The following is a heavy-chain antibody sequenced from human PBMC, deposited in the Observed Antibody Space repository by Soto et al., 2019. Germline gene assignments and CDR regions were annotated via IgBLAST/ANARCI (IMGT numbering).Heavy chain of an antibody. V-gene: IGHV3-48*02. D-gene: IGHD3-22*01. CDR3: ARDSYYDSSGYYYSPAEYLQH. J-gene: IGHJ1*01. CDR1: GFTFSSYS. CDR2: ISSSSSTI. Sequence: GGSLRLSCAASGFTFSSYSMNWVRQAPGKGLEWVSYISSSSSTIYYADSVKGRFTISRDNAKNSLYLQMNSLRDEDTAVYYCARDSYYDSSGYYYSPAEYLQHWRQRTLVTVSS.